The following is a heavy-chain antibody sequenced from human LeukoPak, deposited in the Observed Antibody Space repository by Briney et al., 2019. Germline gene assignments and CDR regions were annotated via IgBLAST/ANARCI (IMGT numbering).Heavy chain of an antibody. CDR3: AREELRYSSGSSHSYFDY. CDR2: ISSSGSTI. D-gene: IGHD6-19*01. V-gene: IGHV3-48*03. J-gene: IGHJ4*02. Sequence: GGPLRLPCAASGFTFSSYEMNWVRQAPGKGLEWVSYISSSGSTIYYADSVKGRFTISRDNAKNSLYLQMDSLRAEDTAVYYCAREELRYSSGSSHSYFDYWGQGTLVTVSS. CDR1: GFTFSSYE.